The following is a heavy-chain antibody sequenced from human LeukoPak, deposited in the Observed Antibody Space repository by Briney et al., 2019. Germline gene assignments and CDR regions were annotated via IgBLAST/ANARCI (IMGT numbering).Heavy chain of an antibody. J-gene: IGHJ6*02. CDR2: ISTTSTYT. V-gene: IGHV3-21*01. Sequence: GGSLRLSCAASGFSLGSYSMNWVRHTPGKGLEWVSSISTTSTYTYYADSVRGRFTVSRDSSFSLRMNSLRVEDTAVYYCARTTYCSSSSCFVGFGLDLWGQGTTVIVS. CDR1: GFSLGSYS. D-gene: IGHD2-2*01. CDR3: ARTTYCSSSSCFVGFGLDL.